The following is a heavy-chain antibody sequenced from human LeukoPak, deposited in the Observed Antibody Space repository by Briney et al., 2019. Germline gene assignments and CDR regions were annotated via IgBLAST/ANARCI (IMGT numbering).Heavy chain of an antibody. CDR2: ISSSSSCI. D-gene: IGHD3-22*01. Sequence: PGGSLRLSCAASGFTFSSYSMNWVRQAPGKGLEWVSSISSSSSCIYYADSVKGRFTISRDSAKNSLYLQMNSLRAEDTAVYYCARGKIYDSTTGEHDAFDIWGQGTMVTVSS. V-gene: IGHV3-21*01. J-gene: IGHJ3*02. CDR3: ARGKIYDSTTGEHDAFDI. CDR1: GFTFSSYS.